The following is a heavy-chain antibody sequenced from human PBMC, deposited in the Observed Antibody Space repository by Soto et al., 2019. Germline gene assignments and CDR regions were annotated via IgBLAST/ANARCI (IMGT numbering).Heavy chain of an antibody. CDR1: GYSFTTYW. CDR3: ARWGGSSWSNWFDP. J-gene: IGHJ5*02. Sequence: GESLKISCKGSGYSFTTYWIGWVRQISGKGLEWMGIIYPGDSDTRYSPSFQGQVTISVDKSITTAYLHWSSLKASDTAMYYCARWGGSSWSNWFDPWGQGTLVTVSS. V-gene: IGHV5-51*01. CDR2: IYPGDSDT. D-gene: IGHD6-13*01.